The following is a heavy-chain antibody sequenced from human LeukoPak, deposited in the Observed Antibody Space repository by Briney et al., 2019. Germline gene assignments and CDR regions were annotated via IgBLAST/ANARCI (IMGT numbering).Heavy chain of an antibody. Sequence: GGSLRLSCAASGLTFSNYAIHWVRQAPGKGLEWVALIPYDGSNKLYADSVKGRFTISRDNSKNTLYLQMNSLRAEDTAVYYCACRDIVVVSAANTNWFDPWGQGTLVTVSS. CDR3: ACRDIVVVSAANTNWFDP. D-gene: IGHD2-2*01. J-gene: IGHJ5*02. CDR2: IPYDGSNK. CDR1: GLTFSNYA. V-gene: IGHV3-30*01.